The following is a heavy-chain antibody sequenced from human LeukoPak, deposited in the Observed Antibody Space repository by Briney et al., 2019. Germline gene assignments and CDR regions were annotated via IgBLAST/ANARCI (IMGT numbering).Heavy chain of an antibody. CDR3: ARDCSSGCDAFDI. J-gene: IGHJ3*02. CDR2: IYYSGST. V-gene: IGHV4-39*02. Sequence: SETLSLTCTVSGGSISSSSYYWGWIRQPPGKGLEWIGSIYYSGSTYYNPSLKSRVTISVDTSKNQFSLKLSSVTAADTAVYYCARDCSSGCDAFDIWGQGTMVTVSS. D-gene: IGHD6-19*01. CDR1: GGSISSSSYY.